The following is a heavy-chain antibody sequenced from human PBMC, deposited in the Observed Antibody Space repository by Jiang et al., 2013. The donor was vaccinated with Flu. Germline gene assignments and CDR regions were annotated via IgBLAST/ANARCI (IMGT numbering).Heavy chain of an antibody. CDR2: IYYSGST. J-gene: IGHJ5*02. D-gene: IGHD3-3*01. Sequence: GSGLVKPSGTLSLTCAVSGGSISSGGYYWSWIRQHPGKGLEWIGYIYYSGSTYYNPSLKSRVTISVDTSKNQFSLKLSSVTAADTAVYYCARVITIFGVVVNWFDPWGQGTLVTVSS. CDR1: GGSISSGGYY. V-gene: IGHV4-31*11. CDR3: ARVITIFGVVVNWFDP.